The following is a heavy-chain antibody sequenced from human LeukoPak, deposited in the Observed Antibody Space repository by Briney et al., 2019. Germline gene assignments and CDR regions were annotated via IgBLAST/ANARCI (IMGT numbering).Heavy chain of an antibody. D-gene: IGHD4-17*01. J-gene: IGHJ3*02. Sequence: GRSLSLSYAASAFIFTSDALSWVRHPPGKGLEWVSASSGSGGSTYYADSVKGRFTISRENSKDTLYLQMNSLRAGDTAVYYCAKARLRHAFDIWGQGTMVTVSS. CDR2: SSGSGGST. V-gene: IGHV3-23*01. CDR1: AFIFTSDA. CDR3: AKARLRHAFDI.